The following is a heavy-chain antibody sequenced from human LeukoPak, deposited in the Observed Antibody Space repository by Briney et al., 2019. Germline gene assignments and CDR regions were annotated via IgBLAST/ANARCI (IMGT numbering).Heavy chain of an antibody. CDR2: INHSGST. J-gene: IGHJ3*02. CDR1: GGSFSGYY. Sequence: SETLSLTCAVYGGSFSGYYCSWIRQPPGKGLEWIGEINHSGSTNYNPSLKSRVTISVDTSKNQFSLKLSSVTAADTAVYYCARRQRSGPFDIWGQGTMVTVSS. CDR3: ARRQRSGPFDI. D-gene: IGHD1-14*01. V-gene: IGHV4-34*01.